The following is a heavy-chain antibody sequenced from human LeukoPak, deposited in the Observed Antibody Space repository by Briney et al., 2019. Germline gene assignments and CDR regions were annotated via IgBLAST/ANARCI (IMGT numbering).Heavy chain of an antibody. Sequence: KPSETLSLTCTVSGGSISSYYWSWIWQPPGKGLEWIGYIYYSGSTYYNPSLKSRVTISVDTSKNQFSLKLSSVTAADTAVYYCARGDYYASSGYTRSGWFDPWGQGTLVIVSS. V-gene: IGHV4-59*06. CDR1: GGSISSYY. D-gene: IGHD3-22*01. CDR3: ARGDYYASSGYTRSGWFDP. CDR2: IYYSGST. J-gene: IGHJ5*02.